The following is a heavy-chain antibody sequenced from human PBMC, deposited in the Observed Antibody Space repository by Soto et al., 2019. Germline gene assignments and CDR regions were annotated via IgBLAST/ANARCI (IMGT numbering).Heavy chain of an antibody. Sequence: GGSLRLSCAASGFTFSSYDMHWVRQSPERGLEWVSSISGSGSSVYVADSVRGRFIMSRDLSTNTVSLQMNSLRAEDTAVYYCAKVRASYLSASYFYYGLDVWGQGTTVTVSS. J-gene: IGHJ6*02. D-gene: IGHD3-10*01. V-gene: IGHV3-23*01. CDR3: AKVRASYLSASYFYYGLDV. CDR1: GFTFSSYD. CDR2: ISGSGSSV.